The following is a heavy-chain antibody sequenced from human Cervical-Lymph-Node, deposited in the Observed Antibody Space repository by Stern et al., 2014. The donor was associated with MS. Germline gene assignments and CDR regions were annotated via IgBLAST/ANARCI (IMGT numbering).Heavy chain of an antibody. CDR1: GGSISSRNW. CDR2: IYHSGST. J-gene: IGHJ4*02. CDR3: ARGAGDTAVAGLFDY. Sequence: DQLVESGPGLVKPSGTLSLTCAVSGGSISSRNWWSWVRQPPGKGLEWIGEIYHSGSTNYNPSLKSRVTFSVDKSKNQFSLKLSSVTAADTALYYCARGAGDTAVAGLFDYWGQGTLVTVSS. D-gene: IGHD6-19*01. V-gene: IGHV4-4*02.